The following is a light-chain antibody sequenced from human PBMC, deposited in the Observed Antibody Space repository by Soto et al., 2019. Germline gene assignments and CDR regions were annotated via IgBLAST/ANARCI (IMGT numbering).Light chain of an antibody. CDR1: QNIVRW. Sequence: DIQMTQSPSTLSASVGDRVTITCRASQNIVRWLAWYQQKPGKAPELLIYDASTLESGVPSRFSGGGSGTEFTLTISSLQPDDFATYHCQQYNNFRDSFGQGTKLE. CDR3: QQYNNFRDS. J-gene: IGKJ2*01. V-gene: IGKV1-5*01. CDR2: DAS.